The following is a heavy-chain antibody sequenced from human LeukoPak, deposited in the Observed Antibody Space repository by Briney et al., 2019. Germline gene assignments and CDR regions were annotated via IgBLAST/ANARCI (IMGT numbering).Heavy chain of an antibody. Sequence: GASVKVSCKASGYTFTSFDINWVRPATGQGLEWMGWMNPNTGKTGYTQKFQGRVTITWDTSIRTAYMELSSLRSDDTAVYYCVRVGYSNSYDYWGQGTPVTVSS. J-gene: IGHJ4*02. V-gene: IGHV1-8*03. D-gene: IGHD4-11*01. CDR2: MNPNTGKT. CDR3: VRVGYSNSYDY. CDR1: GYTFTSFD.